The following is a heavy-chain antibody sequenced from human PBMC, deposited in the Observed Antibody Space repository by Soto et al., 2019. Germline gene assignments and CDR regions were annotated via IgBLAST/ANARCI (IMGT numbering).Heavy chain of an antibody. J-gene: IGHJ4*02. CDR2: IYYSGST. CDR3: ARVIFSPYYYDGSGSDPHYFDY. D-gene: IGHD3-22*01. CDR1: GGSISSGDYY. V-gene: IGHV4-30-4*01. Sequence: SETLSLTCTVSGGSISSGDYYWSWIRQPLGKGLEWIGYIYYSGSTYYNPSLKSRVTISVDTSKNQFSLKLSSVTAADTAVYYCARVIFSPYYYDGSGSDPHYFDYWGQGTLVTVSS.